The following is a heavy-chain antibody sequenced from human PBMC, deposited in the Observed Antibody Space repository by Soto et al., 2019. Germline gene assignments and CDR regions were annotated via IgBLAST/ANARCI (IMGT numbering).Heavy chain of an antibody. J-gene: IGHJ6*03. CDR1: GFTFSSYS. Sequence: PGGSLRLSCAASGFTFSSYSMNWVRQAPGKGLEWVSSISSSSSYIYYADSVKGRFTISRDNAKNSLYLQMNSLRAEDTAVYYCARVREPPNCSSTSCYARQYYYYYYMDVWGKGTTVTVSS. CDR3: ARVREPPNCSSTSCYARQYYYYYYMDV. CDR2: ISSSSSYI. V-gene: IGHV3-21*01. D-gene: IGHD2-2*01.